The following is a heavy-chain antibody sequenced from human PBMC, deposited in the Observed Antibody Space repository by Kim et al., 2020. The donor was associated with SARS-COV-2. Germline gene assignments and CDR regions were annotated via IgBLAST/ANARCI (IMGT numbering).Heavy chain of an antibody. Sequence: YYADSVKGRFTISRDNSKNTLYLQMNSLRAEDTAVYFCARERWSTYYFDYWGQGTLVTVSS. D-gene: IGHD1-26*01. V-gene: IGHV3-30*01. CDR3: ARERWSTYYFDY. J-gene: IGHJ4*02.